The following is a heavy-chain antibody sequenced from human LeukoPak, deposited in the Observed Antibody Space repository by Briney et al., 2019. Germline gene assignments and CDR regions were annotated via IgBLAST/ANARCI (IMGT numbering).Heavy chain of an antibody. J-gene: IGHJ4*02. CDR2: INAGNGNT. CDR3: ARDGASSGWYVPCNY. V-gene: IGHV1-3*01. Sequence: ASVKVYCKASGYTFTSYAMHWVRQAPGQRLEWMGWINAGNGNTKYSQKFQGRVTITRDTSASTAYMELSSLRSEDTAVYYCARDGASSGWYVPCNYWGQGTLVTVSS. CDR1: GYTFTSYA. D-gene: IGHD6-19*01.